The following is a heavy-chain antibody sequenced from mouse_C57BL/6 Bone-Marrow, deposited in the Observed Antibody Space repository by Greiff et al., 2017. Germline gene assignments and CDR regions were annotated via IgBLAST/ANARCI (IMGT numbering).Heavy chain of an antibody. J-gene: IGHJ3*01. CDR2: ISGGGGNT. V-gene: IGHV5-9*01. CDR3: AKQRDYYGSSYGFAY. D-gene: IGHD1-1*01. CDR1: GFTFSSYT. Sequence: EVKLMEPGGGLVKPGGSLKLSCAASGFTFSSYTMSWVRQTPEQRLEWVATISGGGGNTYYPDSVKGRFPISRDNAKNTLYLKMSRQRSKYTAWYYCAKQRDYYGSSYGFAYWGQGTLVTVSA.